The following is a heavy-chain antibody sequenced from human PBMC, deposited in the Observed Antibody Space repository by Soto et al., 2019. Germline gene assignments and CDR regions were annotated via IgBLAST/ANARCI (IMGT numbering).Heavy chain of an antibody. CDR2: LYYSGST. D-gene: IGHD1-7*01. CDR1: GGSISSGGYY. CDR3: ARTDHWNYVLDY. V-gene: IGHV4-31*03. J-gene: IGHJ4*01. Sequence: QVQLQESGPGLVKPSQTLSLTCTVSGGSISSGGYYWSWIRQHPGKGPEWTGYLYYSGSTYYNPSLRNRVTISVDTPKNQCSLKLSSVTAADTAVYYCARTDHWNYVLDYWGQGTLVTVSS.